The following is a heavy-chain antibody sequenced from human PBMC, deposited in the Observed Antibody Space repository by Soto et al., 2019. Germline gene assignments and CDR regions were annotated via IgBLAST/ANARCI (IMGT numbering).Heavy chain of an antibody. CDR1: GTSISRVH. V-gene: IGHV4-59*01. Sequence: SETLSLPCSVSGTSISRVHWSWIRQPPGRGLEWIGLIHYGGSVNRRPSFRSRATLSEEKSNNHFSLQLDSVTTADTAVYFRAGGREIDSFDYWAKG. D-gene: IGHD3-22*01. J-gene: IGHJ4*02. CDR2: IHYGGSV. CDR3: AGGREIDSFDY.